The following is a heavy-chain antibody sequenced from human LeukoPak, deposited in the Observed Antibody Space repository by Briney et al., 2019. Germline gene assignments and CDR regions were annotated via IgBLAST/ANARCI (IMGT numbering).Heavy chain of an antibody. CDR1: GGSFSGYY. CDR3: ARNYYDSSGYYY. V-gene: IGHV4-34*01. CDR2: INHSGST. D-gene: IGHD3-22*01. J-gene: IGHJ4*02. Sequence: SETLSLTCAVYGGSFSGYYWSWIRQPPGKGLEWIGEINHSGSTNYNPSLKSRVTISVDTSKNQFSLKLSSVTAADTAVYYCARNYYDSSGYYYWGQGNLVTVSS.